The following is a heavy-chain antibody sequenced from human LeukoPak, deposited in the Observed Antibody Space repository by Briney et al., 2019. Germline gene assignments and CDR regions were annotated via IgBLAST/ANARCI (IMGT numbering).Heavy chain of an antibody. Sequence: GGSLRLSCAASGFTFSSYGMHWVRQAPGKGLEWVAVIRYDGSNKYYRDSVKGRFTISRDNSNNTLYLQMNSLRAEDTAVYYCAKIRRAWGDYGGIDLDYWGQGTLVTVSS. CDR2: IRYDGSNK. CDR1: GFTFSSYG. J-gene: IGHJ4*02. CDR3: AKIRRAWGDYGGIDLDY. D-gene: IGHD4-23*01. V-gene: IGHV3-33*06.